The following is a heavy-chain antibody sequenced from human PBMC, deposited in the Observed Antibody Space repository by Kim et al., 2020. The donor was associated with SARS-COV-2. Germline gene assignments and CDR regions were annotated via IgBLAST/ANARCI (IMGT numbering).Heavy chain of an antibody. D-gene: IGHD3-10*01. CDR2: IKHTGST. J-gene: IGHJ4*02. V-gene: IGHV4-34*01. CDR1: GGSFSGYY. Sequence: SETLSLTCAVYGGSFSGYYWSWIRQPPGKGLEFIGEIKHTGSTNYNPSLKSRVTISVDTSKNQFSLKLSSVTAADTAVYYCARGALDRVLWFGRSPHKGIDYWGQGTLVTVSS. CDR3: ARGALDRVLWFGRSPHKGIDY.